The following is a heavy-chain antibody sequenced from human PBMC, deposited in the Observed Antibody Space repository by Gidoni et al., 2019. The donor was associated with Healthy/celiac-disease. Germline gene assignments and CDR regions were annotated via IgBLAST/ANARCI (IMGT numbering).Heavy chain of an antibody. D-gene: IGHD3-22*01. V-gene: IGHV1-46*03. CDR3: ARDTGYYDSSGYYYYYYGMDV. CDR2: INPSGGST. J-gene: IGHJ6*02. CDR1: GYTFTSYY. Sequence: QVQLVQSGAEVKKPGASVKVSCKASGYTFTSYYMHWVRQAPGQGLEWMGIINPSGGSTSYAQKFQGRVTMTRDTSTSTVYMELSSLRSEDTAVYYCARDTGYYDSSGYYYYYYGMDVWGQGTTVTVSS.